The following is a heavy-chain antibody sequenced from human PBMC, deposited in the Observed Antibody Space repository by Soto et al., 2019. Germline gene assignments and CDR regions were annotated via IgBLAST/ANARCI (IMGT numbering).Heavy chain of an antibody. CDR1: GGSIGTYY. CDR3: ARDMVRGVFDY. CDR2: IYYSGST. D-gene: IGHD3-10*01. Sequence: SETLSLTCTVSGGSIGTYYWSWIRQPPGKGLEWIGYIYYSGSTNYIPSLKSRVTISVDTSKNQFSLKLTSVTAADTAVYYCARDMVRGVFDYWGQGTLVTVSS. J-gene: IGHJ4*02. V-gene: IGHV4-59*01.